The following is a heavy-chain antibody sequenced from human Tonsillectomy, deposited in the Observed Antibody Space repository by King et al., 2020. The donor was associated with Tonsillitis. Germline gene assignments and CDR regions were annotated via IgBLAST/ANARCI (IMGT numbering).Heavy chain of an antibody. CDR1: GFSFDDYA. V-gene: IGHV3-43*02. CDR2: ICGDASTT. Sequence: VQLVESGGGVVQPGGSLRLSCAASGFSFDDYAMHWVRQAPWKGLEWVSLICGDASTTYGATSLRGLFTISRDNSKSSLYLQMNLVTTEDTAFYYCAKDWTSFGVVPYFDHWGQGTLVTVSS. D-gene: IGHD3-3*01. CDR3: AKDWTSFGVVPYFDH. J-gene: IGHJ4*02.